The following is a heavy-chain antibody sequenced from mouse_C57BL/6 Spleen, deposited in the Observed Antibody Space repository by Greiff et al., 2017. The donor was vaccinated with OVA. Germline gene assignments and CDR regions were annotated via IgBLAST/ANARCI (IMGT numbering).Heavy chain of an antibody. CDR1: GFTFSNYW. CDR2: IRLKSDNYAT. CDR3: SITTVVATDAMDY. J-gene: IGHJ4*01. D-gene: IGHD1-1*01. V-gene: IGHV6-3*01. Sequence: EVMLVESGGGLVQPGGSMKLSCVASGFTFSNYWMNWVRQSPEKGLEWVAQIRLKSDNYATHYAESVKGRFTISRDDSKSSVYLQMNNLRAEDTGIYYCSITTVVATDAMDYWGQGTSVTVSS.